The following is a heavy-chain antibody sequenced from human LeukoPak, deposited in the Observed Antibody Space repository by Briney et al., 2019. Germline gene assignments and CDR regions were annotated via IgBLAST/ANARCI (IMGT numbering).Heavy chain of an antibody. CDR3: ARGEHDILTGYYNLDY. D-gene: IGHD3-9*01. V-gene: IGHV4-59*12. CDR2: IYYSGST. J-gene: IGHJ4*02. CDR1: GGSISSYY. Sequence: SETLSLTCTVSGGSISSYYWSWIRQPPGKGLEWIGYIYYSGSTNYNPSLKSRVTISVDTSKNQFSLKLSSVTAADTAVYYCARGEHDILTGYYNLDYWGQGTLVTVSS.